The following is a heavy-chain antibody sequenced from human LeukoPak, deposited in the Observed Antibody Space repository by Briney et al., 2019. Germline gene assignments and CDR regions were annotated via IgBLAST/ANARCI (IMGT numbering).Heavy chain of an antibody. J-gene: IGHJ4*02. CDR1: GGSFSGYY. Sequence: PSETLSLTCAVYGGSFSGYYWSWIRQPPGKGLEWIGEINHSGSTNYNPSLKSRVTISVDTSKNQFSLKLSSVTAADTAVYYCARGDGYNPRLGHWGQGTLVTVSS. V-gene: IGHV4-34*01. CDR3: ARGDGYNPRLGH. D-gene: IGHD5-24*01. CDR2: INHSGST.